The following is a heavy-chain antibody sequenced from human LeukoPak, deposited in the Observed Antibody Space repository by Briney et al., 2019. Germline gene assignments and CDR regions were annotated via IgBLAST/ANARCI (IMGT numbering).Heavy chain of an antibody. CDR1: GYTFTGYY. V-gene: IGHV1-2*02. D-gene: IGHD3-16*01. CDR3: ARGETWGPNDAFDI. CDR2: INPNSGGT. J-gene: IGHJ3*02. Sequence: ASVKVSCKASGYTFTGYYMHWVRQAPGQGLEWMGWINPNSGGTNYAQKFQGRVTITTDESTSTAYMELSSLRSEDTAVYYCARGETWGPNDAFDIWGQGTMVTVSS.